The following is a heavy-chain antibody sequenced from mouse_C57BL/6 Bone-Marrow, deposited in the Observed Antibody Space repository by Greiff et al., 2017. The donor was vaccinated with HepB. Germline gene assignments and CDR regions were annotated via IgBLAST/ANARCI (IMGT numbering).Heavy chain of an antibody. CDR1: GFTFSDYY. CDR3: ARDKGTRWYFDV. D-gene: IGHD3-3*01. J-gene: IGHJ1*03. V-gene: IGHV5-16*01. CDR2: INYDGSST. Sequence: EVQRVESEGGLVQPGSSMKLSCTASGFTFSDYYMAWVRQVPEKGLEWVANINYDGSSTYYLDSLKSRFIISRDNAKNILYLQMSSLKSEDTATYYCARDKGTRWYFDVWGTGTTVTVSS.